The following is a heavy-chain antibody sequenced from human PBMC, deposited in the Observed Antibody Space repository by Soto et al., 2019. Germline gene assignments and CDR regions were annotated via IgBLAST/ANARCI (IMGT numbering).Heavy chain of an antibody. CDR1: GFTFSSYW. CDR2: INSDGSST. CDR3: ARGSLIVWNYYGSGSDPSPFDY. D-gene: IGHD3-10*01. Sequence: GGSRRLSCAASGFTFSSYWMHWGRQAPGKGLVWVSRINSDGSSTSYADSVKGRFTISRDNAKNTLYLQMNSLRAEDTAVYYCARGSLIVWNYYGSGSDPSPFDYWGQGTLVTVSS. J-gene: IGHJ4*02. V-gene: IGHV3-74*01.